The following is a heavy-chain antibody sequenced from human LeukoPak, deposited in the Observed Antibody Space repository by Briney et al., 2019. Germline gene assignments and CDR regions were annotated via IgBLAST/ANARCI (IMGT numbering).Heavy chain of an antibody. J-gene: IGHJ4*02. CDR3: ARDDCGDTCYPGGY. CDR1: GYTFTKYV. D-gene: IGHD2-21*01. Sequence: ASVKVSRKASGYTFTKYVVHWVRQAPGQRPEWMGWINAGNGGTKYSQNFQDRVTITRDTSANTAYMELSSLTSEDTALYYCARDDCGDTCYPGGYWGQGTLVTVSS. CDR2: INAGNGGT. V-gene: IGHV1-3*01.